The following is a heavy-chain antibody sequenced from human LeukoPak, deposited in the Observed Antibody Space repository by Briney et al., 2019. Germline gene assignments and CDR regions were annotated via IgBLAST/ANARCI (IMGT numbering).Heavy chain of an antibody. CDR3: ARSAGSSSWYEGYYFDY. CDR2: IKQDGSEK. D-gene: IGHD6-13*01. J-gene: IGHJ4*02. V-gene: IGHV3-7*01. Sequence: PGGSLRLFCAASGFTFSRYWMSWVRQAPGKGREGVADIKQDGSEKYYVDSVKGRFTISRDNAKNSLYLQMNSLRAEDTAVYYCARSAGSSSWYEGYYFDYWGQGTLVTVSS. CDR1: GFTFSRYW.